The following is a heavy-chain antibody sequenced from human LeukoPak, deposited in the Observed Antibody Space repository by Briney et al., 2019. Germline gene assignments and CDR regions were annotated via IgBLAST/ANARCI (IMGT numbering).Heavy chain of an antibody. D-gene: IGHD4-17*01. V-gene: IGHV1-18*01. CDR2: ISAYNGNT. CDR3: ARSDYGDYRGPVYGY. J-gene: IGHJ4*02. CDR1: GYTFTSYG. Sequence: ASVKVSCKASGYTFTSYGISWVRQAPGQGLEWMGWISAYNGNTNYAQKLQGRVTMTTDTSTSTAHMELRSLRSDDTAVYYCARSDYGDYRGPVYGYWGQGTLVTVSS.